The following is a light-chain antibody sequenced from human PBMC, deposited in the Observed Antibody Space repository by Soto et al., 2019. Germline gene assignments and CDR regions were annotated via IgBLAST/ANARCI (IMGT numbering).Light chain of an antibody. CDR2: DAS. V-gene: IGKV3-11*01. Sequence: IVLTQSPATPSLSPGERAALSCRASQSVGTSLAWYQHKPGQAPRLIIYDASKRAPGIPARFSGSGSGTDFTLTISSPEPEDFVVYYCQVRDVWPTFGQGTKVEIK. CDR3: QVRDVWPT. J-gene: IGKJ1*01. CDR1: QSVGTS.